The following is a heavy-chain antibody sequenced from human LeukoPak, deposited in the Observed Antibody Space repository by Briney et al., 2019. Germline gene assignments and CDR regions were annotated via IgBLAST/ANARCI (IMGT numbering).Heavy chain of an antibody. J-gene: IGHJ4*02. CDR3: ARAPTSDNSDYYFDY. Sequence: ASVKVSGKASGYTFSSYGINWVRQATGRGLEWMGWMNPNSGNTGYAQKFQGRVTMTTISSVSTAYMELSSLTSEDTAVYYCARAPTSDNSDYYFDYWGQGTLVTVSS. V-gene: IGHV1-8*01. CDR1: GYTFSSYG. CDR2: MNPNSGNT. D-gene: IGHD3-10*01.